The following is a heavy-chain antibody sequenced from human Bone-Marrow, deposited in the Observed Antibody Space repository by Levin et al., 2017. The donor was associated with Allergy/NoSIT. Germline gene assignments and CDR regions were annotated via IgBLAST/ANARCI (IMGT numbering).Heavy chain of an antibody. D-gene: IGHD2-2*03. Sequence: GESLKISCAASGFTFSDYYMSWIRQAPGKGLEWVSYISSSSSYTNYADSVKGRFTISRDNAKNSLYLQMNSLRAEDTAVYYCARVWSGYCSSTSCYGFDYWGQGTLVTVSS. CDR1: GFTFSDYY. CDR2: ISSSSSYT. CDR3: ARVWSGYCSSTSCYGFDY. V-gene: IGHV3-11*06. J-gene: IGHJ4*02.